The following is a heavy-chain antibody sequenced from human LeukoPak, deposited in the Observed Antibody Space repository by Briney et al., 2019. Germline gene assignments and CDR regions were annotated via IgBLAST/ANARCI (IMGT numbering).Heavy chain of an antibody. CDR1: GFTFSSYE. V-gene: IGHV3-48*03. Sequence: GGSLRLSCAASGFTFSSYEMNWVRQAPGKGLEWVSYISSSGSTIYYADSVKGRFTISRDNSKNTLYLQVNSLRAEDTALYFCAKMYSSGWYLDYWGQGTLVTVSS. CDR3: AKMYSSGWYLDY. J-gene: IGHJ4*02. CDR2: ISSSGSTI. D-gene: IGHD6-25*01.